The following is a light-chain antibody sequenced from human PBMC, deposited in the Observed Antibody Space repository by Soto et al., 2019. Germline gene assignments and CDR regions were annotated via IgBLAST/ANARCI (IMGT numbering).Light chain of an antibody. CDR3: QSFDKYLSAVV. Sequence: QSVLTQPPSVSGAPGQRVTISCTGSTSNIGAPFDVHWYQQFPGTAPKLLIYDNTNRPSGVSVRFSGSKSGTSASLAISGLQAEDEADYYCQSFDKYLSAVVFGGGTKLTVL. CDR2: DNT. J-gene: IGLJ2*01. V-gene: IGLV1-40*01. CDR1: TSNIGAPFD.